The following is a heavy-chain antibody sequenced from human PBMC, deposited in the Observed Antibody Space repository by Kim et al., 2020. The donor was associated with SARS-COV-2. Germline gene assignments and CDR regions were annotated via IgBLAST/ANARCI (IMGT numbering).Heavy chain of an antibody. CDR2: INHSGST. V-gene: IGHV4-34*01. Sequence: SETLSLTCAVYGGSFSGYYWSWIRQPPGKGLEWIGEINHSGSTNYNPSLKSRVTISVDTSKNQFSLKLSSVTAADTAVYYCARIGVLLWFGEGNYWGQGT. CDR3: ARIGVLLWFGEGNY. D-gene: IGHD3-10*01. CDR1: GGSFSGYY. J-gene: IGHJ4*02.